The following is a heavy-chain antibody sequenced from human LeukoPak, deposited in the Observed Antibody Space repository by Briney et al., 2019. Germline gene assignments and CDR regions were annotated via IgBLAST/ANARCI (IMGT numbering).Heavy chain of an antibody. D-gene: IGHD3-22*01. J-gene: IGHJ4*02. V-gene: IGHV3-9*03. CDR1: GFTFDDYA. CDR2: ISWNSGSI. CDR3: AKGYTYYYDSSGYYSN. Sequence: GRSLRLSCAASGFTFDDYAMHWVRQAPGKGLEWVSGISWNSGSIGYADSVKGRFTISRDNAKNSLYLQMNSLRAEDMALYYCAKGYTYYYDSSGYYSNWGQGTLVTVSS.